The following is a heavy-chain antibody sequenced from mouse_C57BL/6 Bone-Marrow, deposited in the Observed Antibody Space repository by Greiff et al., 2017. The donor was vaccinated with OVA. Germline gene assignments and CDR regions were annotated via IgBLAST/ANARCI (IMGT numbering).Heavy chain of an antibody. V-gene: IGHV1-50*01. J-gene: IGHJ1*03. D-gene: IGHD1-1*01. CDR2: IDPSDSYT. Sequence: QVQLQQPGAELVKPGASVKLSCKASGYTFTSYWMQWVKQRPGQGLEWIGEIDPSDSYTNYNQKFKGQATLTVDTSSSTAYMQLSSLTSEDSAVYYCARWGRGWYFDVWGTGTTVTVSS. CDR3: ARWGRGWYFDV. CDR1: GYTFTSYW.